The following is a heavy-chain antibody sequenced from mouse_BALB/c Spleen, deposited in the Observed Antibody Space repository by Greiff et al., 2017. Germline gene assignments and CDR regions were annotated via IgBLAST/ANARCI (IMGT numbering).Heavy chain of an antibody. CDR1: GFTFSSYG. Sequence: EVKLQESGGDLVKPGGSLKLSCAASGFTFSSYGMSWVRQTPDKRLEWVATISSGGSYTYYPDSVKGRFTISRDNAKNTLYLQMSSLKSEDTAMYYCARHEPHFDYWGQGTTLTVSS. J-gene: IGHJ2*01. CDR2: ISSGGSYT. V-gene: IGHV5-6*01. CDR3: ARHEPHFDY.